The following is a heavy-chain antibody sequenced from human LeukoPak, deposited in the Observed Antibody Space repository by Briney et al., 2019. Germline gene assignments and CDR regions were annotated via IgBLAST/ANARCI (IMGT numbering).Heavy chain of an antibody. CDR1: GASISGSISGGTYY. CDR2: MYNGGAT. Sequence: SETLSLTCTVSGASISGSISGGTYYWNWIRQPAGKGLEWIGRMYNGGATINYSPSLKSRVTISVDASKNQFSLNLSSVTAADTAVYYCARRGYYGSGSYYNQYYFDYWGQGTLVTVSS. CDR3: ARRGYYGSGSYYNQYYFDY. V-gene: IGHV4-61*02. D-gene: IGHD3-10*01. J-gene: IGHJ4*02.